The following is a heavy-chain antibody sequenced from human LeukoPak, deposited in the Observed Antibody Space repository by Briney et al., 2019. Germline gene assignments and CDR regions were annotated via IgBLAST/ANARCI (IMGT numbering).Heavy chain of an antibody. D-gene: IGHD3-3*01. Sequence: SVKVSCKASGYTFTSYDINWVRQATGQGLEWMGVFIPILGTANSTQNFQDRVTITADISTNTAYLELTSLRSEDTAVYFCAGIPVFGVVLHQVPVWGKGTTVTVSS. CDR3: AGIPVFGVVLHQVPV. V-gene: IGHV1-69*10. CDR2: FIPILGTA. J-gene: IGHJ6*04. CDR1: GYTFTSYD.